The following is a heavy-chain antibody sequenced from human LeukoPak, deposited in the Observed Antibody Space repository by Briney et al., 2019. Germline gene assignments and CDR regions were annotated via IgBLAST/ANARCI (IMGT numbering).Heavy chain of an antibody. Sequence: SETLSLTCAVSGGSISSNNWWGWVRQPPGKGLEWIGEIYHSGSPNYNPSLKSRVTISVDKSRNHFSLNLSSVTAADTAVYYCARGFVPVTVTYYYFDYWGQGTLVTVSS. V-gene: IGHV4-4*02. CDR3: ARGFVPVTVTYYYFDY. CDR2: IYHSGSP. CDR1: GGSISSNNW. J-gene: IGHJ4*02. D-gene: IGHD4-17*01.